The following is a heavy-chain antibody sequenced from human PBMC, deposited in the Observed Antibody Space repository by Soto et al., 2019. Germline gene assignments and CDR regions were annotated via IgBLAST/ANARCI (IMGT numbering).Heavy chain of an antibody. CDR2: IKQDGSEK. Sequence: PGGSLRLSCAASGFTFSSYWMTWLRPAPAKGLEWVANIKQDGSEKYYVDSVKGRFTISRDNAKNSLYLQMNSRRAEDTAVYYCARTPRYCTNGVCYPRYFDYWGQGTLVTVSS. CDR1: GFTFSSYW. V-gene: IGHV3-7*01. D-gene: IGHD2-8*01. CDR3: ARTPRYCTNGVCYPRYFDY. J-gene: IGHJ4*02.